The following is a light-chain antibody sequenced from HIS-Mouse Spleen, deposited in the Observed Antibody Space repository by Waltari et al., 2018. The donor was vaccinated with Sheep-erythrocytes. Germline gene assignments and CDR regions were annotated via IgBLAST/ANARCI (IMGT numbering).Light chain of an antibody. J-gene: IGLJ1*01. Sequence: SALTQPRPVSGSPGQSVTISCTGTSSDVGGYNYVSWYQQHPGKAPKLMIYDVSKRPSGVPDRFSGSKSGNTASLTISGLQAEDEADYYCCSYAGSYNHVFATGTKVTVL. CDR2: DVS. CDR1: SSDVGGYNY. CDR3: CSYAGSYNHV. V-gene: IGLV2-11*01.